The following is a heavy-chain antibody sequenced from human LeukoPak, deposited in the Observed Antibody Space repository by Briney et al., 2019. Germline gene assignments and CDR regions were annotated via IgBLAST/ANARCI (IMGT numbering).Heavy chain of an antibody. Sequence: GSLRLSCAASGFTFSTYAMHWVRQAPGKGLEWVSVISGSGGRTYYADSVKGRFTISRDNAKNSLFLQMNNLRDEDTAVYYCAKDRGVTTRPRGYFDNWGQGTLVTVSS. D-gene: IGHD2-8*02. V-gene: IGHV3-23*01. CDR3: AKDRGVTTRPRGYFDN. J-gene: IGHJ4*02. CDR2: ISGSGGRT. CDR1: GFTFSTYA.